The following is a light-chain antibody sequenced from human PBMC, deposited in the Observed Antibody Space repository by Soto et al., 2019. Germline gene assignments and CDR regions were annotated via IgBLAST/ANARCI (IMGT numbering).Light chain of an antibody. J-gene: IGKJ2*01. V-gene: IGKV1-5*03. Sequence: DIQMTQSPSTLSASVCDRVTITCRASQNIGAALAWYQQKPGKAPKLLIYRTSSLESGVPSRFSGSGSGTEFTLAISGLQPEDFATYYCQQYHIFLTFGQGTKLEIK. CDR2: RTS. CDR3: QQYHIFLT. CDR1: QNIGAA.